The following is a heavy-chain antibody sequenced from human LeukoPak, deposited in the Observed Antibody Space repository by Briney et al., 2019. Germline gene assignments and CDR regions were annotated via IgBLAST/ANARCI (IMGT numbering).Heavy chain of an antibody. Sequence: PSETLSLTCAVYGGSFSGYYWSWLRQPPGKGLEWLGEINHSGSTNYNPSLKSRVPISVDTSKNQFSLKLSSVTAADTAVYYCARGRGYSYGYVRYWYFDLWGRGTLVTVSS. CDR3: ARGRGYSYGYVRYWYFDL. V-gene: IGHV4-34*01. J-gene: IGHJ2*01. D-gene: IGHD5-18*01. CDR1: GGSFSGYY. CDR2: INHSGST.